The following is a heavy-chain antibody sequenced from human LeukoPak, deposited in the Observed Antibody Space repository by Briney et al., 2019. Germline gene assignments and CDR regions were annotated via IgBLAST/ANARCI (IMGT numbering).Heavy chain of an antibody. J-gene: IGHJ3*02. CDR1: GGTFSSYA. D-gene: IGHD3-22*01. V-gene: IGHV1-69*04. CDR2: IIPILGIA. Sequence: SVKVSCKASGGTFSSYAISWVRQAPGQGLEWMGRIIPILGIANYAQKFQGRVTITTDESTSTAYMELSSLRSEDTAVYYCARDRSTYYYDSSGPNDAFDIWGQGTMVTVSS. CDR3: ARDRSTYYYDSSGPNDAFDI.